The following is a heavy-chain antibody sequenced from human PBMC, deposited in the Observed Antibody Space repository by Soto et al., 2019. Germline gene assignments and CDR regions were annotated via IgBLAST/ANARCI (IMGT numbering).Heavy chain of an antibody. CDR3: ASLDLAVAAYEY. D-gene: IGHD6-19*01. CDR1: GGSISSTNW. V-gene: IGHV4-4*02. CDR2: IYHSGST. J-gene: IGHJ4*02. Sequence: SETLSLTCAVSGGSISSTNWWSWVRQPPGKGLEWIGEIYHSGSTNSNPSLKSRVTISVDKSKNQFSLRLSSVTAADTAVYYCASLDLAVAAYEYWGQGTLVTVSS.